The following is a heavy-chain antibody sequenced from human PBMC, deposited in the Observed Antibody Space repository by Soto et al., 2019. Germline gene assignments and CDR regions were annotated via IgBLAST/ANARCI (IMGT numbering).Heavy chain of an antibody. D-gene: IGHD3-22*01. CDR1: GGTFSRYA. J-gene: IGHJ4*02. CDR2: VIPIFGTA. Sequence: ASVEVSCKASGGTFSRYAISGVGQAPGQGVEWMGGVIPIFGTANYAQKFQGRVTITADESTSTAYMELSSLRSEHTAVYYCAKDYYDSSGYYSDYWGQGTLVTVSS. CDR3: AKDYYDSSGYYSDY. V-gene: IGHV1-69*13.